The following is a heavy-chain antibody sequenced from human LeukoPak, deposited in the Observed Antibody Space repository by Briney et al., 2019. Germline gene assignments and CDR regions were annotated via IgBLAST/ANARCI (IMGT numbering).Heavy chain of an antibody. D-gene: IGHD1-26*01. CDR2: IYPGDSGP. CDR1: GYSFTSYC. V-gene: IGHV5-51*01. Sequence: GESLKISCKVSGYSFTSYCIGWVRQMPGKGLEWMGIIYPGDSGPTYSPSFQGQVTISVDKSINTAYPQWSSLQASDTAMYYCGMSGDRVPLQDDVFDVWGQGTMVAVST. CDR3: GMSGDRVPLQDDVFDV. J-gene: IGHJ3*01.